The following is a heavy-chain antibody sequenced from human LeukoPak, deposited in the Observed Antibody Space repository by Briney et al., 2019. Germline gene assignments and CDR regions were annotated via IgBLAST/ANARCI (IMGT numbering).Heavy chain of an antibody. D-gene: IGHD3-22*01. Sequence: PGKSLRLSCAASGFTFSDYGMHWVRQAPGKGLEWVANIKQDGSERYYVDSVKGRFTISRDNAKNSLYLQMNSLRAGDSAVYYCARAYSYDSAGYYGDWGQGTLVTVSS. CDR2: IKQDGSER. J-gene: IGHJ4*02. V-gene: IGHV3-7*01. CDR3: ARAYSYDSAGYYGD. CDR1: GFTFSDYG.